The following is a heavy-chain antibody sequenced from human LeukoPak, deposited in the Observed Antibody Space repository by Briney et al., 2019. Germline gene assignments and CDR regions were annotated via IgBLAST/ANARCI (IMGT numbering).Heavy chain of an antibody. CDR3: AGGFGDDAFDI. V-gene: IGHV4-38-2*01. Sequence: SETLSLTCAVSGYSISSGYYWGWIRQPPGKGLEWIGSIYHSGSTYYNPSLKSRVTISVDTSKNQFSLKLSSVTAADTAVYYCAGGFGDDAFDIWGQGTMVTVSS. CDR2: IYHSGST. D-gene: IGHD2-21*01. CDR1: GYSISSGYY. J-gene: IGHJ3*02.